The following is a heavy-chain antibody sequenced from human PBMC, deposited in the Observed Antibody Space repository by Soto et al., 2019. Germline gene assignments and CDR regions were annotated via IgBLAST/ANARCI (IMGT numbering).Heavy chain of an antibody. CDR3: AKDRLVLSYFYYGMDV. Sequence: EVQLLESGGGLVQPGGSLRLSCVASGYTFSNYAMSWVRQAPGKGLEWVSGISDSGGSTYHADSVKGRFTISRDNSKNTLYLQMNSLRAEDTAVYYCAKDRLVLSYFYYGMDVSGQGTTVTVSS. CDR2: ISDSGGST. D-gene: IGHD2-21*02. J-gene: IGHJ6*02. V-gene: IGHV3-23*01. CDR1: GYTFSNYA.